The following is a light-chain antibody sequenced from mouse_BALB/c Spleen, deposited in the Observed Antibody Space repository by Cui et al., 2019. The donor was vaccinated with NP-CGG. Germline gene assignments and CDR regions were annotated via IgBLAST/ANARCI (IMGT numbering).Light chain of an antibody. CDR1: TGAVTTSNY. V-gene: IGLV1*01. CDR2: GTN. Sequence: QAVVTQESALTTSPGETVTLTCRSSTGAVTTSNYANWVQEKPYHLFTGLLGGTNNRAPGVPARFSGSLIGDKAALTITGAQTEDEAIYFCALWYSNHWVFGGGTKLTVL. CDR3: ALWYSNHWV. J-gene: IGLJ1*01.